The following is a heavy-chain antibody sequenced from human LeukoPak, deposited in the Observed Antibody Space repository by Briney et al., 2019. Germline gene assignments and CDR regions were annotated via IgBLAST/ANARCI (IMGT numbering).Heavy chain of an antibody. J-gene: IGHJ4*02. D-gene: IGHD6-19*01. CDR2: ISWISGSI. CDR3: AKAHLSSGWYGYFDY. Sequence: SLRLSCAASGFTFDDYAMHWVRQAPGKGLEWVSGISWISGSIGYADSVKGRFTISRDNAKNSLYLQMNSLRAEDMALYYCAKAHLSSGWYGYFDYWGQGTLVTVSS. V-gene: IGHV3-9*03. CDR1: GFTFDDYA.